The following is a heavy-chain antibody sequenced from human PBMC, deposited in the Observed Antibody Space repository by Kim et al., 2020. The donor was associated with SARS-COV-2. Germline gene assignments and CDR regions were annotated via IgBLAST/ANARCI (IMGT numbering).Heavy chain of an antibody. D-gene: IGHD6-6*01. CDR3: ASSAHPGIAARIGVENWFDP. Sequence: GGSLRLSCAASGFTFSSYSMNWVRQAPGKGLEWVSSISSSSSYIYYADSVKGRFTISRDNAKNSLYLQMNSLRAEDTAVYYCASSAHPGIAARIGVENWFDPWGQGTLVTVSS. J-gene: IGHJ5*02. CDR2: ISSSSSYI. CDR1: GFTFSSYS. V-gene: IGHV3-21*01.